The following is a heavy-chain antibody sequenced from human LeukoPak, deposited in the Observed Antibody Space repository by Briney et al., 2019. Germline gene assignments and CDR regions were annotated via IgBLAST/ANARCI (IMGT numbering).Heavy chain of an antibody. V-gene: IGHV4-30-4*08. J-gene: IGHJ3*02. CDR1: GGSISSGDYY. CDR3: ARVNNWNDAGAFDI. Sequence: SETLSLTCTVSGGSISSGDYYWSWIRQPPGKGLEWIVYIYYSGSTYYNPSLKSRVTISVKTAKNQFSMKMSSVTAADTAVYYCARVNNWNDAGAFDIWGQGTMVTVSS. CDR2: IYYSGST. D-gene: IGHD1-1*01.